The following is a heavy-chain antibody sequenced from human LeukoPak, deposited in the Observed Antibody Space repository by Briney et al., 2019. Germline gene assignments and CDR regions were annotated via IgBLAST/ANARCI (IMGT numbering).Heavy chain of an antibody. CDR1: GYTFTGYY. D-gene: IGHD5-18*01. Sequence: ASVKVPCKASGYTFTGYYMHWVRQAPGQGLEWMGWINPNSGGTNYAQKFQGRVTMTRDTSISTAYMELSRLRSDDTAVYYCARAFALGGAMVTSYWFDPWGQGTLVTVSS. CDR2: INPNSGGT. CDR3: ARAFALGGAMVTSYWFDP. V-gene: IGHV1-2*02. J-gene: IGHJ5*02.